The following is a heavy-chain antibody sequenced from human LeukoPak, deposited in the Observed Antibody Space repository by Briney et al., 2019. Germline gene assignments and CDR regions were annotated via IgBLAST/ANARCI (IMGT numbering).Heavy chain of an antibody. D-gene: IGHD2-21*02. CDR1: GFTFSSYA. CDR3: AREAVVTAILDY. V-gene: IGHV3-30-3*01. CDR2: ISYDGSNK. Sequence: GRSLRLSCAASGFTFSSYAMHWVRQAPGEGLEWVAVISYDGSNKYYADSVKGRFTISRDNSKNTLYLQMNSLRAEDTAVYYCAREAVVTAILDYWGQGTLVTVSS. J-gene: IGHJ4*02.